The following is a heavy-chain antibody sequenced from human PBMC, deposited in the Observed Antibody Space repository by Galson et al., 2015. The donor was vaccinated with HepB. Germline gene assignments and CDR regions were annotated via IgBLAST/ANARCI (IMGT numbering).Heavy chain of an antibody. Sequence: SLRLSCAASGFTFSSYWMSWVRQAPGKGLEWVANIKQDGSEKYYVDSVKGRFTISRDNAKNSLYLQMNSLRAEDTAVYYCAREMVRGVIVAGEMDVWGKGTTVTVSS. CDR2: IKQDGSEK. D-gene: IGHD3-10*01. CDR1: GFTFSSYW. J-gene: IGHJ6*04. CDR3: AREMVRGVIVAGEMDV. V-gene: IGHV3-7*01.